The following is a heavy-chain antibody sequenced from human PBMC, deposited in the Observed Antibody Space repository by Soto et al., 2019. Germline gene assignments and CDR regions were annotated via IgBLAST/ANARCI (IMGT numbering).Heavy chain of an antibody. V-gene: IGHV3-23*01. Sequence: VQLLDSGGGLVQPGGSLRLSCAASGFTFSSYAMNWVRQVPGRGLEWISAISAAAGSTYYADSVKGRFTISRDNSKNTLYLQLDSLRTEDTAVYYCAKDGGINNFWSGYYYFDYWGQGTLVTVPS. CDR3: AKDGGINNFWSGYYYFDY. D-gene: IGHD3-3*01. CDR2: ISAAAGST. J-gene: IGHJ4*02. CDR1: GFTFSSYA.